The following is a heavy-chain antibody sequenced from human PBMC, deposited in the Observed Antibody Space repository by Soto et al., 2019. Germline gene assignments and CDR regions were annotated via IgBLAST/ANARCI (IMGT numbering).Heavy chain of an antibody. CDR1: GFSVSTSGMC. CDR2: IDWDDDK. V-gene: IGHV2-70*01. D-gene: IGHD3-9*01. J-gene: IGHJ6*02. CDR3: ARSPGTYYDILTGYTYYYYGMDV. Sequence: SGSTLVNHTQTLTLTCTFSGFSVSTSGMCVSWIRQPPGKALEWLALIDWDDDKYYSTSLKTRLTISKDTSKNQVVLTMTNMDPVDTATYYCARSPGTYYDILTGYTYYYYGMDVWGQGTTVTVSS.